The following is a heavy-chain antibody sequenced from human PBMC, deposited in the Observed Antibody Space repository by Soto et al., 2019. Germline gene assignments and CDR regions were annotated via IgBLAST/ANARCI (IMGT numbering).Heavy chain of an antibody. CDR1: GGSISSSSYY. D-gene: IGHD3-9*01. V-gene: IGHV4-39*01. CDR3: ATQYYDILAGYYRSYGGGSDY. CDR2: IYYSGST. J-gene: IGHJ4*02. Sequence: QLQLQESGPGLVKPSETLSLTCTVSGGSISSSSYYWGWIRQPPGKGLEWIGSIYYSGSTYYNPSPKSRVTLSVDKSKNRFSLKLSSVTAADPAVYYCATQYYDILAGYYRSYGGGSDYWGQGTLVTVSS.